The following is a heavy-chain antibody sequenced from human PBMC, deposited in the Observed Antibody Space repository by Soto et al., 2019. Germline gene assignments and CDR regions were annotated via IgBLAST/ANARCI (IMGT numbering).Heavy chain of an antibody. CDR2: IYYSGST. CDR3: ARVSDVEMATMGIFDY. D-gene: IGHD5-12*01. Sequence: SETLSLTCTVSGGSICSGGYYWSWIRQHPGKGLEWIGYIYYSGSTYYNPSLKSRVTISVDTSKNQFSLKLSSVTAADTAVYYCARVSDVEMATMGIFDYWGQGTLVTVS. CDR1: GGSICSGGYY. V-gene: IGHV4-31*03. J-gene: IGHJ4*02.